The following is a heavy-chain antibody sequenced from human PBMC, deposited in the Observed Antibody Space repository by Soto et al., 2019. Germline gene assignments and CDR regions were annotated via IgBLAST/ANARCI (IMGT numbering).Heavy chain of an antibody. CDR3: ARPGSGYDVLTGRYFYYYHTVDV. V-gene: IGHV3-30-3*01. CDR1: GFIFSTYA. J-gene: IGHJ6*02. D-gene: IGHD3-9*01. Sequence: GGSLRLSCAASGFIFSTYAMHWVRQPPGKGLEWVAVISYDGNTKDYADSVKGRFTISRDNSKNTVYLQMSSLRAEDTAVYYCARPGSGYDVLTGRYFYYYHTVDVWGQGTTVTVSS. CDR2: ISYDGNTK.